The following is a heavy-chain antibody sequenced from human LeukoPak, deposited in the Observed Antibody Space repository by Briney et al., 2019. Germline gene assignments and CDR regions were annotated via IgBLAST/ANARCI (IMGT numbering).Heavy chain of an antibody. D-gene: IGHD3-10*01. CDR2: ISGSGGST. J-gene: IGHJ4*02. CDR1: GFTFSSYA. Sequence: GGSLRLSCAASGFTFSSYAMSWVRQAPGKGLEWVSAISGSGGSTYYADSVKGRFTISRDNSKNTLYLQMNSLRAEDTAVYYCARSRSMVRGVQSHWGQGTLVTVSS. CDR3: ARSRSMVRGVQSH. V-gene: IGHV3-23*01.